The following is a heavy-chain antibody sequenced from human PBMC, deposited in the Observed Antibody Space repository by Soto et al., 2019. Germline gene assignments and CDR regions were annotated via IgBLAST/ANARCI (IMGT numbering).Heavy chain of an antibody. CDR2: LAPEDDET. CDR3: AAGFLVYTNGHGGDD. CDR1: GYSLSELS. V-gene: IGHV1-24*01. J-gene: IGHJ4*03. Sequence: GASVKVPCKVSGYSLSELSMHCVRQDPGKGLVGVGGLAPEDDETNHAQKFQGRVTMTEDTSTETAYLELSSLRSNDTAVYFCAAGFLVYTNGHGGDDWGQGTLVTVSS. D-gene: IGHD2-2*02.